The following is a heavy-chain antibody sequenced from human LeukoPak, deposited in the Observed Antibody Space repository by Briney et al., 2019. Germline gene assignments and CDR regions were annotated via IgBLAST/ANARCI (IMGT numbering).Heavy chain of an antibody. V-gene: IGHV4-59*01. Sequence: PSETLSLTCTVSGGSISSYYWSWIRQPPGKGLEWMGYIYYSGSTNYNPSLKSRVTISVDTSKNQFSLKLSSVTAADTAVYYCARDHSSGWYSLNYYYYGMDVWGQGTTVTVSS. CDR3: ARDHSSGWYSLNYYYYGMDV. CDR2: IYYSGST. CDR1: GGSISSYY. D-gene: IGHD6-19*01. J-gene: IGHJ6*02.